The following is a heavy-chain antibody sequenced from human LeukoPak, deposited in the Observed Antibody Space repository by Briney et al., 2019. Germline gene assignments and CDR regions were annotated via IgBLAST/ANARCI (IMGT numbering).Heavy chain of an antibody. J-gene: IGHJ4*02. D-gene: IGHD3-10*01. CDR3: AKEYGSGSY. V-gene: IGHV3-9*01. CDR1: GFTFDDYA. Sequence: TGGSLRLSCAASGFTFDDYAMHWVRQAPGKGLEWVSGISWNSGSIGYADSVKGRFTIFRDNAKNSLYLQMNSLRAEDTALHYCAKEYGSGSYWGQGTLVTVSS. CDR2: ISWNSGSI.